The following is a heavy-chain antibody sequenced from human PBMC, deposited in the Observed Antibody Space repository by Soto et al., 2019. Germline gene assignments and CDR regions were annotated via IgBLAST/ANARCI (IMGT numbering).Heavy chain of an antibody. CDR2: ISSTSKYI. V-gene: IGHV3-21*01. Sequence: EVQLVESGGGLVKPGGSLRVSCAASGFTFSNYSMNGFRRAPGKGLEWVSSISSTSKYIYYADSVKGRFTISRDNAKKSLYLQMNSLRAEDTAVYYCARGLSSGWFDYWGQGTLVTVSA. CDR1: GFTFSNYS. CDR3: ARGLSSGWFDY. J-gene: IGHJ5*01. D-gene: IGHD6-19*01.